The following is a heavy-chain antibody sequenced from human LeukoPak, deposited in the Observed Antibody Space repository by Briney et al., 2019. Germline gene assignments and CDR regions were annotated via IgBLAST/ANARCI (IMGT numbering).Heavy chain of an antibody. J-gene: IGHJ4*02. CDR3: ARAGPIDY. CDR2: IYSGGST. CDR1: GFIVSSKY. V-gene: IGHV3-53*01. Sequence: GGSLRLSXAASGFIVSSKYMGWVRQAPGKGLEWVSVIYSGGSTYYAASVEGRFTISRDNSKNTVYLQMNSLRVEDTAVYYCARAGPIDYWGQGTLVTVSS.